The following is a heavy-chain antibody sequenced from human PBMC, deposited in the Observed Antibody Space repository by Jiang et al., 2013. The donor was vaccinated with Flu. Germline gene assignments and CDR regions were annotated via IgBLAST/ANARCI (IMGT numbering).Heavy chain of an antibody. V-gene: IGHV4-38-2*02. CDR3: ATTTGN. J-gene: IGHJ4*02. Sequence: TLSLTCTVSGYSISSGYVLGRGSGSPPGKGLEWIGSISHTGTTYYNPSLKTRLTISLDTSKNQFSLMLTSVTAADTAVYYCATTTGNWGQGTLVTVSS. CDR2: ISHTGTT. D-gene: IGHD3-10*01. CDR1: GYSISSGYV.